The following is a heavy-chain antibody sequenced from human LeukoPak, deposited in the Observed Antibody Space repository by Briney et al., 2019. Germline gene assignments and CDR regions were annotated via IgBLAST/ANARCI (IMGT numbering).Heavy chain of an antibody. V-gene: IGHV3-30*02. CDR2: IQNDGNSK. CDR1: GLTFSMPP. D-gene: IGHD5-18*01. Sequence: GGSLRLSCAASGLTFSMPPMDWVRQAPGKGLEWVAFIQNDGNSKNYADSVKGRFTISRDNSKNTLYLQMNSLRAEDTAVYYCAKDKGGVYSYGYDYWGQGTLVTVSS. J-gene: IGHJ4*02. CDR3: AKDKGGVYSYGYDY.